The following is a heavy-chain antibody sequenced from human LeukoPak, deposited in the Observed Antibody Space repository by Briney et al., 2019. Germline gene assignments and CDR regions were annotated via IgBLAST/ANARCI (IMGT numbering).Heavy chain of an antibody. CDR2: IYYSGST. D-gene: IGHD3-22*01. Sequence: SETLSLTCTVSGGSISSSSYYWSWIRQPPGKGLEWIGYIYYSGSTNYNPSLKSRVTISVDTSKNQFSLKLSSVTAADTAVYYCARAGYYDSSGFDYWGQGTLVTVSS. CDR1: GGSISSSSYY. V-gene: IGHV4-61*01. CDR3: ARAGYYDSSGFDY. J-gene: IGHJ4*02.